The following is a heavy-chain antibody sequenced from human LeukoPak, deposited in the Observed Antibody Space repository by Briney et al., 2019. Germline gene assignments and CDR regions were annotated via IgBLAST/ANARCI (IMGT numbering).Heavy chain of an antibody. CDR1: ANSFTSYG. D-gene: IGHD2-21*02. CDR3: ASLVVVTAHDAFDI. CDR2: INPSGGST. J-gene: IGHJ3*02. Sequence: ASVKVSCKASANSFTSYGFSWVRQAPGQGPEWMGIINPSGGSTSYAQKFQGRVTMTRDTSTSTVYMELSSLRSEDTAVYYCASLVVVTAHDAFDIWGQGTMVTVSS. V-gene: IGHV1-46*01.